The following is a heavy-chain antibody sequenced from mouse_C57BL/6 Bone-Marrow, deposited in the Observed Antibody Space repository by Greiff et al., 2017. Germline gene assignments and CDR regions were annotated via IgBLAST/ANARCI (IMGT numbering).Heavy chain of an antibody. V-gene: IGHV14-4*01. D-gene: IGHD2-5*01. CDR3: TRAYYSNYFDY. Sequence: EVKLMESGAELVRPGASVKLSCTASGFNIKDDYMHWVKQRPEQGLEWIGWIDPENGDTEYASKFQGKATITADTSSNTAYLQLSSLTSEDTAVYYCTRAYYSNYFDYWGQGTTLTVSS. J-gene: IGHJ2*01. CDR1: GFNIKDDY. CDR2: IDPENGDT.